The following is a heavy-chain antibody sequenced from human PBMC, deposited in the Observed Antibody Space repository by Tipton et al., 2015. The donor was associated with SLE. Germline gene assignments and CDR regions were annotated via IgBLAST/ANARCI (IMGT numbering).Heavy chain of an antibody. CDR2: IHHSGST. Sequence: TLSLTCAVSGGSIRSSNWWSWVRQPPGKGLEWIGEIHHSGSTNSNPSLKSRVTISVDKSKNQFSLKLSSVTVADTAVYYCARAPGLERSYSYYYYMDVWGKGTTVTVSS. V-gene: IGHV4-4*02. CDR3: ARAPGLERSYSYYYYMDV. CDR1: GGSIRSSNW. D-gene: IGHD1-1*01. J-gene: IGHJ6*03.